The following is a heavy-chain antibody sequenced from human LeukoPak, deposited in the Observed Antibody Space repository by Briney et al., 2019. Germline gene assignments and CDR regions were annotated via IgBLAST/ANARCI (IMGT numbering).Heavy chain of an antibody. D-gene: IGHD2-2*01. CDR3: ARYCSSTSCSADAFDI. Sequence: SETLSLTCTVSGYSISSGYYWGWIRQPPGKGLEWIGSIYHSGSTYYNPSLKSRVTISVDTSKNQFSLKLSSVTAADTAVDYCARYCSSTSCSADAFDIWGQGTMVTVSS. CDR2: IYHSGST. J-gene: IGHJ3*02. V-gene: IGHV4-38-2*02. CDR1: GYSISSGYY.